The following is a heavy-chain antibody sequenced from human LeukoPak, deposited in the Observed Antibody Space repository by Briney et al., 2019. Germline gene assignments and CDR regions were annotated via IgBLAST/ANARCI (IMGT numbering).Heavy chain of an antibody. J-gene: IGHJ4*02. CDR1: GFTFSSYS. D-gene: IGHD3-3*01. V-gene: IGHV3-21*01. CDR3: VRVMDYDFWSGYPLDY. Sequence: GGSLRLSCAASGFTFSSYSMNWVRQAPGKGLEWVSSISSSSSYIYYADSVKGRFTISRDNAKNSLYLQMNSLRAEDTAVYYCVRVMDYDFWSGYPLDYWGQGTLVTVSS. CDR2: ISSSSSYI.